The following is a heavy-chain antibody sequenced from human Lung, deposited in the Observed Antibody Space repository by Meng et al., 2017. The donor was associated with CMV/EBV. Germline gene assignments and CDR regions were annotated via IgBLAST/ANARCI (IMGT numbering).Heavy chain of an antibody. CDR1: GGSVSSGSYY. CDR2: IYYSGST. J-gene: IGHJ4*02. D-gene: IGHD2-2*01. Sequence: LXXTVSGGSVSSGSYYWSWIRQPPGKGLEWIGYIYYSGSTNYNPSLKSRVTISVDTSKNQFSLKLSSVTAADTAVYYCARDPRLCSSTSCYGYWGQGXLVTVSS. CDR3: ARDPRLCSSTSCYGY. V-gene: IGHV4-61*01.